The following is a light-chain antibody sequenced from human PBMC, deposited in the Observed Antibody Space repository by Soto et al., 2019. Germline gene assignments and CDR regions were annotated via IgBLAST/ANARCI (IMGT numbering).Light chain of an antibody. Sequence: QSVLTQPPSVSGAPGQRVTISCTGSSSNIGAGYDVHWYQQLPGTAPKFLIYGNNNRPSGVPDRFSGSNSGTSASLAITGLQAEDEADYYCQSYDSSLSGSVFGGGTKLTVL. V-gene: IGLV1-40*01. CDR3: QSYDSSLSGSV. CDR2: GNN. CDR1: SSNIGAGYD. J-gene: IGLJ3*02.